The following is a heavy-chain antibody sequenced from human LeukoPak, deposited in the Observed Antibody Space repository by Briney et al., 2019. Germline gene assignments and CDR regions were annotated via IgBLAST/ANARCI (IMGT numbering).Heavy chain of an antibody. CDR1: GGSISSGDYY. J-gene: IGHJ4*02. CDR2: IYCSGST. Sequence: KSSQTLSLTCTVSGGSISSGDYYWSWIRQPPGKGLEWIGYIYCSGSTYYNPSLKSRVTISVDTSKNQFSLKLSSVTAADTAVYYCARDPWLYDFWSGHGYFDYWGQGTLVTVSS. CDR3: ARDPWLYDFWSGHGYFDY. V-gene: IGHV4-30-4*08. D-gene: IGHD3-3*01.